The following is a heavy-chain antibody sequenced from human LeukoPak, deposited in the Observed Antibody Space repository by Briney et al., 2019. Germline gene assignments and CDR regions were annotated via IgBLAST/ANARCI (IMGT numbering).Heavy chain of an antibody. D-gene: IGHD3-10*01. J-gene: IGHJ4*02. V-gene: IGHV3-64D*06. CDR2: ISSNGGST. CDR1: GFTFSSYA. Sequence: GGSLRLSCSASGFTFSSYAMHWVRQAPGKGLEYVSAISSNGGSTYYADSVKGRFTTSRDNSKNTLYLQMSSLRAEDTAVYYCVKPGATMVRGVLDYWGQGTLVTVSS. CDR3: VKPGATMVRGVLDY.